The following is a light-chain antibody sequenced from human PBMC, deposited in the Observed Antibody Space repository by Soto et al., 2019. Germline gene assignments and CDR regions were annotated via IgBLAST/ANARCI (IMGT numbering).Light chain of an antibody. CDR1: QDVLYSSNNKNY. CDR3: QQYYSTPFT. V-gene: IGKV4-1*01. CDR2: WAS. J-gene: IGKJ2*01. Sequence: DIVMTQSPDSLTVSLGERATVNCKSSQDVLYSSNNKNYLAWYQQKLGQPPKLLIYWASTRESGVPDRFSGSGSGTDFTLTISSLQAEDVAVYYCQQYYSTPFTFGQGTKVEIK.